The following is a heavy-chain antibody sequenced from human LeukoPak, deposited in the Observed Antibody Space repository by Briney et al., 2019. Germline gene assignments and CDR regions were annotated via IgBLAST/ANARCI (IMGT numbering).Heavy chain of an antibody. D-gene: IGHD6-6*01. CDR2: ISGSGGST. J-gene: IGHJ6*03. Sequence: PGGFLRLSCAASGFTFSSYAMSWVRQAPGKGLEWVSAISGSGGSTYYADSVKGRFTISRDNSKNTLYLQMNSLRAEDTAVYYCAKVSSRHYYYYYMDVWGKGTTVTVSS. V-gene: IGHV3-23*01. CDR3: AKVSSRHYYYYYMDV. CDR1: GFTFSSYA.